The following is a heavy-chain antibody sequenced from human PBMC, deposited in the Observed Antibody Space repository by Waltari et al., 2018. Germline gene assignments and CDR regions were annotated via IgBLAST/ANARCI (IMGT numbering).Heavy chain of an antibody. CDR3: ALWGLYTGDNCDY. V-gene: IGHV1-69*12. CDR1: GGTFSSYA. J-gene: IGHJ4*02. D-gene: IGHD1-26*01. CDR2: ITHISGRG. Sequence: QVQLVQSGAAVKKPGSSVKVSCKASGGTFSSYAISWVRQPPRQGLEWMGGITHISGRGNYAQKFQGRVTITADESTSTAYMELSSLRSEDTAVYYCALWGLYTGDNCDYWGQGTVVTVSS.